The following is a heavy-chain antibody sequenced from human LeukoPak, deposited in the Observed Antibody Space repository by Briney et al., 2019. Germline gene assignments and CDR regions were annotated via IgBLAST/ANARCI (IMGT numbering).Heavy chain of an antibody. CDR2: INHSGST. CDR3: ARGRTRLRYGT. Sequence: PSETLSLTCAVYGGSFSGYYWSWVRQPPGKGLEWIGEINHSGSTDYNPSLKSRVTISVDTSKNQFSLKLSSVTAADTAVYYCARGRTRLRYGTWGQGTLVTVSS. D-gene: IGHD3-9*01. CDR1: GGSFSGYY. V-gene: IGHV4-34*01. J-gene: IGHJ4*02.